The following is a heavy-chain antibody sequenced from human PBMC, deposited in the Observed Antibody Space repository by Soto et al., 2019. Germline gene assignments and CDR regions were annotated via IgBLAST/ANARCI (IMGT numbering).Heavy chain of an antibody. CDR3: ARVYSGPRAFDI. V-gene: IGHV4-34*01. CDR1: GGSFSGYY. J-gene: IGHJ3*02. D-gene: IGHD1-26*01. Sequence: ETRSLTCAVYGGSFSGYYWSWIRQPPGKGLEWIGEINHSGSTNYNPSLKSRVTISVDTSKNQFSLKLSSVTAADTAVYYCARVYSGPRAFDIWGQGTMGTVSS. CDR2: INHSGST.